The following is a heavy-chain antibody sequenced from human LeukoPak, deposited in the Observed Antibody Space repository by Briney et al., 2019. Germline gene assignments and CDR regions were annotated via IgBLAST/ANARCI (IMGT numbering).Heavy chain of an antibody. CDR1: GASISSCC. V-gene: IGHV4-59*08. J-gene: IGHJ4*02. CDR3: ARHWATDPFDY. CDR2: IYYSGST. Sequence: SETLSFTCTVSGASISSCCWTWLRQPPGKGLEWIGYIYYSGSTNYNPSLKSRVTISVDTSKNQFSLKLNSVTATDTAVYYCARHWATDPFDYWGPRILVTFSS. D-gene: IGHD3-16*01.